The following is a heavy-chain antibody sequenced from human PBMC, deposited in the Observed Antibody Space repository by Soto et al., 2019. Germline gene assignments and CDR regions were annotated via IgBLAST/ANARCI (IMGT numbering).Heavy chain of an antibody. CDR1: GFSLNTNAVG. D-gene: IGHD6-19*01. CDR2: LYWDDDK. Sequence: QITLKESGPTLVKPTQTLTLTCTFSGFSLNTNAVGVAWIRQPPGKALEWLALLYWDDDKRYSPSLKSRLTITTDTSKNQVVLTRTNMAPEDTATYYCAHRRVRDSSGENFDSWGQGTLVTVSS. CDR3: AHRRVRDSSGENFDS. J-gene: IGHJ4*02. V-gene: IGHV2-5*02.